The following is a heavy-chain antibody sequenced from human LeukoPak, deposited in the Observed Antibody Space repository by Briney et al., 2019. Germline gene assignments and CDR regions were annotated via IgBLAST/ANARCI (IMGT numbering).Heavy chain of an antibody. CDR1: GATFTKYG. V-gene: IGHV3-23*01. J-gene: IGHJ4*02. CDR3: ATEGFYY. Sequence: SGGSLRLSCAASGATFTKYGIKWVRQAAGAGLEYISGISRSGDITHYADSVKGRFTISRDNVQNTLYLQMNSLRAEDTALYYCATEGFYYWGPGTQVTVSS. CDR2: ISRSGDIT.